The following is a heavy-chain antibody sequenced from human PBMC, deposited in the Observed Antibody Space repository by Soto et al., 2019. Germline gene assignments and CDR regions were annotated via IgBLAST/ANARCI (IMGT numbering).Heavy chain of an antibody. CDR3: ARAAVDSYGEFDAFDI. J-gene: IGHJ3*02. Sequence: QVQLVESGGGVVQPGRSLRLSCAASGFTFSSYGMHWVRQAPGKGLEWVAVIWYDGSNKYYADSVKGRFTISRNNTMNTLNLQLNSLRAEDTAVYYYARAAVDSYGEFDAFDIWGQGTMVTVSS. CDR1: GFTFSSYG. CDR2: IWYDGSNK. V-gene: IGHV3-33*01. D-gene: IGHD5-18*01.